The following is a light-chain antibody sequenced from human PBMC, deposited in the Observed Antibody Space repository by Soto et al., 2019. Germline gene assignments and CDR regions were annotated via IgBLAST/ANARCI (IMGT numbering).Light chain of an antibody. V-gene: IGLV2-14*01. Sequence: QSVLTQPASVSGSPGQSITISCTGTSSDVGGYNYVSWHQHHPGKVPKLMIYEVTNRPSGVSNRFSGSKSGNTASPTISGLQAEDEADYYCTSYTSDSTLVFGGGTQLTVL. CDR3: TSYTSDSTLV. J-gene: IGLJ3*02. CDR2: EVT. CDR1: SSDVGGYNY.